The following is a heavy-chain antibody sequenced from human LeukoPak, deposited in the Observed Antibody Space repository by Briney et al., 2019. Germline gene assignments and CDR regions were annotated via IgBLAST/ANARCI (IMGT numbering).Heavy chain of an antibody. CDR1: GGSISSGSYY. J-gene: IGHJ6*03. Sequence: PSQTLSLTCTVSGGSISSGSYYWSWLRQPAGKGLEWIGRIYTSGSTNYNPSLKSRVTISVDTSKNQLSLKLSSVTAADTAVYYCARDGGTVGYYYFYMDVWGKGTTVIVSS. D-gene: IGHD4-17*01. CDR3: ARDGGTVGYYYFYMDV. CDR2: IYTSGST. V-gene: IGHV4-61*02.